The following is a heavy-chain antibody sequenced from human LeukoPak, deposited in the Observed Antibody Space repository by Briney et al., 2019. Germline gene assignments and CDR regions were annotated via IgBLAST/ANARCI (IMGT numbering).Heavy chain of an antibody. CDR1: GGSISGSNW. J-gene: IGHJ4*02. CDR2: IYHSGST. Sequence: SETLSLTCAVSGGSISGSNWWSWFRQPQGKGLEWIGEIYHSGSTNYNPSLKSRVTISVDKSKNQFSLKLSSVTAADTAVYYCARDMAVAGTGGYWGQGTLVTVSS. V-gene: IGHV4-4*02. D-gene: IGHD6-19*01. CDR3: ARDMAVAGTGGY.